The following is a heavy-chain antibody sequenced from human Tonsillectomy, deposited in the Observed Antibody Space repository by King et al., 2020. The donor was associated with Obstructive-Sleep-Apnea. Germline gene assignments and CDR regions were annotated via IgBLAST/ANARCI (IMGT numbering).Heavy chain of an antibody. CDR1: GYNFNNYY. D-gene: IGHD3-16*01. V-gene: IGHV5-51*01. CDR2: IFPGDSDA. J-gene: IGHJ4*02. CDR3: ARPSFGGEFVDF. Sequence: QLVQSGTEVKKPGESLKISCKGSGYNFNNYYIAWVRQMPGKGLEWMGIIFPGDSDARYSPSFQGQVTISVDKSTSAAYLQWSSLKASDTAMYYCARPSFGGEFVDFWGQGTLVTVSS.